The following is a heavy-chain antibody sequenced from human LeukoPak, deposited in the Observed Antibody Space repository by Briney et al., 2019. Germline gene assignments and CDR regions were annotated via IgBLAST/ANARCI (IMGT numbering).Heavy chain of an antibody. J-gene: IGHJ4*02. Sequence: SETLSLTCTVSGGSISSYYWSWIRQPPGKGLEWIGYIYYSGSTNYNPSLKSRVTISVDTSKNQFSLKLSSVTAADTAVYYCARANRGLFDYWGQGTLVTVSS. CDR2: IYYSGST. V-gene: IGHV4-59*08. CDR1: GGSISSYY. CDR3: ARANRGLFDY. D-gene: IGHD1-14*01.